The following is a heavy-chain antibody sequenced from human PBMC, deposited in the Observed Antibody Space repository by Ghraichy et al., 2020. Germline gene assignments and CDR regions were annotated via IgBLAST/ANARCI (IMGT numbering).Heavy chain of an antibody. Sequence: SETLSLTCAVSGGSISSSSYYWGWIRQPPEKGLEWIGSIEYSGSTYYNPSLKSRVTISVDTSKNESSLRLSSVTAADTAVYYCARYIRMGDYYFDYWGQGALVSVSS. CDR3: ARYIRMGDYYFDY. CDR2: IEYSGST. CDR1: GGSISSSSYY. J-gene: IGHJ4*02. V-gene: IGHV4-39*01. D-gene: IGHD3-16*01.